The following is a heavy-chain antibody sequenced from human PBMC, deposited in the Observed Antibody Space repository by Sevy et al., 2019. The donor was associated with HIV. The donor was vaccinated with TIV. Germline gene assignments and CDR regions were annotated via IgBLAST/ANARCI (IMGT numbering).Heavy chain of an antibody. Sequence: GSLRLSCAASGFTFSSYAMNWVRQAPGKGLEWVSSMNAISSNIYYADSVKGRFTISRDNAENSLYLQMNSVRAEDTAVYYCARDLFSGGNAVYGYWGQGTLVTVSS. CDR1: GFTFSSYA. V-gene: IGHV3-21*01. D-gene: IGHD2-15*01. J-gene: IGHJ4*02. CDR2: MNAISSNI. CDR3: ARDLFSGGNAVYGY.